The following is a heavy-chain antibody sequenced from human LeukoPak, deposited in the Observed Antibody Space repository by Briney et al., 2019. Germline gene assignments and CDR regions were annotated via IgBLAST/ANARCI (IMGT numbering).Heavy chain of an antibody. D-gene: IGHD3-10*02. Sequence: GGSLRLSCTASGFTFSTYGMNWVRQAPGKGLEWVSGIGRDGDGTYYADSVKGRFTISRDNSKNMLYLQMSSLRAEDTAVYYCAELGITMIGGVWGKGTTVTISS. CDR1: GFTFSTYG. CDR3: AELGITMIGGV. J-gene: IGHJ6*04. V-gene: IGHV3-23*01. CDR2: IGRDGDGT.